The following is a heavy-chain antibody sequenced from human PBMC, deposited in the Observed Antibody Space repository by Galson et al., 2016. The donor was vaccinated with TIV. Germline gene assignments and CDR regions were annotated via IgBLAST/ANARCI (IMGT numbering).Heavy chain of an antibody. J-gene: IGHJ4*02. CDR1: GFTFGDYA. CDR3: VRDDLCGGHSFDY. Sequence: SLRLSCAASGFTFGDYAMSWVRQAPGKGLEWVGFIRSKAYGGTTDYAASVKGRFTVSRDDSQGIAYLQMNSLKTEDTAVYYCVRDDLCGGHSFDYWGQGTLVNVSS. V-gene: IGHV3-49*04. D-gene: IGHD2-21*02. CDR2: IRSKAYGGTT.